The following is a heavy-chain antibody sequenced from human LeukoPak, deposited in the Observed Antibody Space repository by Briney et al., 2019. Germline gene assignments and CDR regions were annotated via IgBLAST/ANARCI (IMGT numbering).Heavy chain of an antibody. V-gene: IGHV3-69-1*01. CDR1: GFTLSDYG. J-gene: IGHJ5*02. CDR3: ARGPPLFDP. CDR2: ITMNSVK. Sequence: PGGSLRLSCVASGFTLSDYGMSWARQAPGKGLEWISYITMNSVKFYADSVRGRFAISRDNAKNSLYLQMNSLRAEDTAVYYCARGPPLFDPWGQGTLVTVSS.